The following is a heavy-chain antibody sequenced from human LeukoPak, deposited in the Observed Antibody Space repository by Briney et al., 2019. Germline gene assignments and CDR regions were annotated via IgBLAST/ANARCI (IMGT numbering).Heavy chain of an antibody. V-gene: IGHV5-51*01. Sequence: GGSLEISWKGSAYSFTNYWIAWVRPMPGKGLEWMGIIYPGDSDTRYSPSFQGQVTISGDKSISTAYLQWSSLKASDTAMYYCARLIDISGLYAFDIWGQGTMVTVSS. J-gene: IGHJ3*02. CDR1: AYSFTNYW. D-gene: IGHD3-22*01. CDR2: IYPGDSDT. CDR3: ARLIDISGLYAFDI.